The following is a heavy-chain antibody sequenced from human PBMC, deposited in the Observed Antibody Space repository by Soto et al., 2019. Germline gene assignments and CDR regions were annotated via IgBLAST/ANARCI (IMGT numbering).Heavy chain of an antibody. CDR3: ASRYYYDSSGPGPPDY. Sequence: ASVKVSCEASGYTFTSYGISWVRQAPGQGLEWMGWISAYNGNTNYAQKLQGRVTMTTDTSTSTAYMELRSLRSDDTAVYYCASRYYYDSSGPGPPDYWGQGTLVTVSS. CDR1: GYTFTSYG. CDR2: ISAYNGNT. D-gene: IGHD3-22*01. V-gene: IGHV1-18*01. J-gene: IGHJ4*02.